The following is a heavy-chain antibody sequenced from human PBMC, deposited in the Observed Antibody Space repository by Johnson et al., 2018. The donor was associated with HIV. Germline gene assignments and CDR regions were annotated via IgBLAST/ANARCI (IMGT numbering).Heavy chain of an antibody. CDR2: ISWNSGSI. V-gene: IGHV3-9*01. Sequence: QLVESGGGVVQPGRSLRLSCAASGFTFDDYAMHWVRQAPGKGLEWVSGISWNSGSIGYADSVKGRFTISRDNAKNSLYLQMNSLRAEDTALYYCTKDRHDYGDLDAFDIWGQRTMVTVSS. J-gene: IGHJ3*02. CDR1: GFTFDDYA. D-gene: IGHD4-17*01. CDR3: TKDRHDYGDLDAFDI.